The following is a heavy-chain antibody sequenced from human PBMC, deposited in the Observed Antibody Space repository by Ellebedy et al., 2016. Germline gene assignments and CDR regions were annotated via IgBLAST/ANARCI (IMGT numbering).Heavy chain of an antibody. J-gene: IGHJ4*02. CDR2: INPNSGGT. Sequence: ASVKVSXKASGYTFTGYYMHWVRQAPGQGLEWMGWINPNSGGTNYAQKFQGRVTMTRDTSISTAYMELSRLRSDDTAVYYCARERGGSGYDRILYFDYWGQGTLVTVSS. V-gene: IGHV1-2*02. CDR3: ARERGGSGYDRILYFDY. CDR1: GYTFTGYY. D-gene: IGHD5-12*01.